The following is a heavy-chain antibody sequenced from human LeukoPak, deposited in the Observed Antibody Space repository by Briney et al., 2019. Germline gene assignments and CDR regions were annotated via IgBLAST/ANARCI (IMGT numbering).Heavy chain of an antibody. CDR3: ARGKHYDILTGYYKDAFDI. CDR2: IYYSGST. Sequence: PSETLSLTCTVSGGSISSSSYYWGWIRQPPGKGLEWIGSIYYSGSTNYNPSLKSRVTISVDTSKNQFSLKLSSVTAADTAVYYCARGKHYDILTGYYKDAFDIWGQGTMVTVSS. V-gene: IGHV4-39*07. CDR1: GGSISSSSYY. J-gene: IGHJ3*02. D-gene: IGHD3-9*01.